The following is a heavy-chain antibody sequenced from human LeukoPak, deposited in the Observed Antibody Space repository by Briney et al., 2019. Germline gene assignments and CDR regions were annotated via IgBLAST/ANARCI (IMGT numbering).Heavy chain of an antibody. D-gene: IGHD2-2*01. CDR2: INHSGST. J-gene: IGHJ3*02. CDR1: GGSFSGYY. Sequence: PSETLSLTCAVYGGSFSGYYWSWIRQPPGKGLEWIGEINHSGSTNYNPSLKSRVTISVDTSKNQFSLRLTSVTAADTAMYYCVRFTSQHAFDMWGQGTMVTVSS. CDR3: VRFTSQHAFDM. V-gene: IGHV4-34*01.